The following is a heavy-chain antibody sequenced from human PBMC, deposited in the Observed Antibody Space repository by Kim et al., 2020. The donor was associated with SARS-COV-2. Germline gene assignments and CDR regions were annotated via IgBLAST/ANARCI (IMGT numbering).Heavy chain of an antibody. CDR2: IDWDDDK. D-gene: IGHD3-10*02. Sequence: SGPTLVNPTQTLTLTCTFSGFSLSTSGMCVSWIRQPPGKALEWLALIDWDDDKYYSTSLKTRLTISKDTSKNQVVLTMTNMDPVDTATYYCARTSMYQPLYYGMDVWGQGTTVTVSS. V-gene: IGHV2-70*01. J-gene: IGHJ6*02. CDR1: GFSLSTSGMC. CDR3: ARTSMYQPLYYGMDV.